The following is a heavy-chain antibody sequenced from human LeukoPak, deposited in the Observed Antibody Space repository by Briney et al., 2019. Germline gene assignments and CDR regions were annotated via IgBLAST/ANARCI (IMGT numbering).Heavy chain of an antibody. V-gene: IGHV4-31*03. CDR2: IYYSGST. J-gene: IGHJ6*02. Sequence: SETLSLTCTVSGGSISSGGYYWSWIRQHPGEGLEWIGYIYYSGSTYYNPSLKSRVTISVDTSKNQFSLKLSSVTAADTAVYHCARDSGELLWFGESPYGLDVRGQGTTVTVSS. D-gene: IGHD3-10*01. CDR1: GGSISSGGYY. CDR3: ARDSGELLWFGESPYGLDV.